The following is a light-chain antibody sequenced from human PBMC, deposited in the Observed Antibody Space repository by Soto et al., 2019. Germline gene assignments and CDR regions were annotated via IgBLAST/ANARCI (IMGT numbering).Light chain of an antibody. CDR1: QNLGTLY. V-gene: IGKV3D-20*02. CDR3: QQRNWPWT. Sequence: IVLTQAPGTMSLSPGERGTLSCRASQNLGTLYLAWFQQKPGHAPSLLIYGASSRATGIPDRFSGSGSGTDFTLTISSLEPEDFAVYYCQQRNWPWTFGQGTKVDIK. J-gene: IGKJ1*01. CDR2: GAS.